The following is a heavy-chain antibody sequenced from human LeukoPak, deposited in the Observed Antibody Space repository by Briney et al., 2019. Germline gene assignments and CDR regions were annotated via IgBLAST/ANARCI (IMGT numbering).Heavy chain of an antibody. Sequence: ASVKVSCKASGYTFTAYYMHWVRPAPGKGLEWMGWINPSNGAANYAQKFQGRVTMTRDTSITTAYMELTRLTSDDTAVYYCAPATATFDNWGQGTLVTVSS. V-gene: IGHV1-2*02. D-gene: IGHD5-24*01. CDR3: APATATFDN. CDR1: GYTFTAYY. CDR2: INPSNGAA. J-gene: IGHJ4*02.